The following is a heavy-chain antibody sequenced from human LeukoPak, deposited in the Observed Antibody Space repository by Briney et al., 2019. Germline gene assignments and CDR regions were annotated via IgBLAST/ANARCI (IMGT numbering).Heavy chain of an antibody. V-gene: IGHV3-23*01. J-gene: IGHJ4*02. CDR2: ISSSGSNT. CDR1: GFTFRSYA. D-gene: IGHD1-7*01. Sequence: GGSLRLSCAASGFTFRSYAMNWVHQAPGKGLEWVSAISSSGSNTYYADSVKGRFTISRDNSKNTLYLQMRSLRAEDTAVYYCAKDLSNWNYRGGDSWGQGTLVTVSS. CDR3: AKDLSNWNYRGGDS.